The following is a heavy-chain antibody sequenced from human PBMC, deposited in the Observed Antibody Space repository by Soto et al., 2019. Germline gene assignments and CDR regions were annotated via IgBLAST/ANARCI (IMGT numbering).Heavy chain of an antibody. Sequence: SETLSRTCAVYGGSFSGYYWSWIRQPPGKGLEWIGEINHIGSTNYNPSLNSRVTISVDTSKYQFSLKLSSVTAADTAVYYCATRRDEDNYYDSSGQREYYFDYWGQGTLVTVSS. CDR1: GGSFSGYY. V-gene: IGHV4-34*01. J-gene: IGHJ4*02. D-gene: IGHD3-22*01. CDR2: INHIGST. CDR3: ATRRDEDNYYDSSGQREYYFDY.